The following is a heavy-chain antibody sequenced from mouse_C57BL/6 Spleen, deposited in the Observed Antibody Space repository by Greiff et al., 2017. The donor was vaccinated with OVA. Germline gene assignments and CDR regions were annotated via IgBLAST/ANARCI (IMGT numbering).Heavy chain of an antibody. CDR2: ISSGSSTI. CDR3: ARDGYDRGHYAMDY. CDR1: GFTFSDYG. D-gene: IGHD2-2*01. Sequence: EVQLVESGGGLVKPGGSLKLSCAASGFTFSDYGMHWVRQAPEKGLEWVAYISSGSSTIYYADTVKGRFTISRDNAKKTLFLQMTSLRSEDTAMYYCARDGYDRGHYAMDYWGQGTSVTVSS. V-gene: IGHV5-17*01. J-gene: IGHJ4*01.